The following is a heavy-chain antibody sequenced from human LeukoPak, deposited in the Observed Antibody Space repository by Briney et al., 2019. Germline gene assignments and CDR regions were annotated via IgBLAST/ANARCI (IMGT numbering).Heavy chain of an antibody. CDR1: PNSISNSRYH. CDR3: ARHEGRQLINY. CDR2: IFYSWSS. Sequence: PSETLSLSCTASPNSISNSRYHWPWIRQPPLKGLERIGNIFYSWSSYYNPSLNSRVTISVDRSKNQFSLKVSSVTAADTAVYYLARHEGRQLINYWGQATLVTVCS. J-gene: IGHJ4*02. V-gene: IGHV4-39*01. D-gene: IGHD1-1*01.